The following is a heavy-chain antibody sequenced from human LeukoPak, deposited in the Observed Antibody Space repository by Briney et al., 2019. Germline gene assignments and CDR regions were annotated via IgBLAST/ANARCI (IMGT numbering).Heavy chain of an antibody. Sequence: GSXVKVSCKASGGPFSSYAISWVRQAPGQGLEWMGGIIPIFGTANYAQKFQGRVTITADESTSTAYMELSSLRSEDTAVYYCAREGPKGRDYWGQGTLVTVSS. V-gene: IGHV1-69*01. J-gene: IGHJ4*02. CDR3: AREGPKGRDY. CDR2: IIPIFGTA. CDR1: GGPFSSYA.